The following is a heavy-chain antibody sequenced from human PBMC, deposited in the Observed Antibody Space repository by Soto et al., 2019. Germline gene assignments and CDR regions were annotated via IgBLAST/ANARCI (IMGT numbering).Heavy chain of an antibody. Sequence: ASVKVSCRASGYTFTSYGISWVRQAPGQGLEWMGWISAYNGNTNYAQKLQGRVTMTTDTSTSTAYMELRSLRSDDKAVYYCALIAARVGYDYYGIGVWRQGTTVTVSS. CDR3: ALIAARVGYDYYGIGV. D-gene: IGHD6-6*01. V-gene: IGHV1-18*01. J-gene: IGHJ6*02. CDR1: GYTFTSYG. CDR2: ISAYNGNT.